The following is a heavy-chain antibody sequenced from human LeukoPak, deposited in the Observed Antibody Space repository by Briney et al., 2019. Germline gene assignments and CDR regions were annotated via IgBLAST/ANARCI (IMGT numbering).Heavy chain of an antibody. J-gene: IGHJ4*02. CDR2: IYYSGST. CDR1: GGSIRSSSYY. CDR3: ATVVPASRFAY. D-gene: IGHD2-2*01. Sequence: SETLSLTCTVSGGSIRSSSYYWGWIRQPPGKGLEWIGNIYYSGSTWNNPSLKGRVTTSVDTSKNQVALRVTSVTAADTAVYCCATVVPASRFAYWGQGILVTVSS. V-gene: IGHV4-39*01.